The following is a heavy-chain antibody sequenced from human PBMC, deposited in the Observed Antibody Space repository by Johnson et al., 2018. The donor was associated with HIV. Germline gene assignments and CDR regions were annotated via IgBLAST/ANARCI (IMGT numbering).Heavy chain of an antibody. CDR2: IGTAGDT. CDR1: GFTFSSYD. V-gene: IGHV3-13*01. CDR3: ARANDLRAFEI. D-gene: IGHD1-1*01. J-gene: IGHJ3*02. Sequence: VQLVESGGGVVQPGRSLRLSCAASGFTFSSYDMHWVRQATGKGLEWVSAIGTAGDTYYPGSVKGRFTISRENAKNSLYLQMNSLSAGDTAGYYCARANDLRAFEIWGQGTMVTGSS.